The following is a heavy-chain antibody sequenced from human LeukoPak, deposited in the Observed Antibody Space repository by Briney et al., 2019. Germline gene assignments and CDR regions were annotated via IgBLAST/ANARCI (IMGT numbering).Heavy chain of an antibody. Sequence: SETLSLTCTVSGGSISSYYWSWIRQPPGKGLEWIGYIYYSGSTNYNPSLKSRVTISVDTSKNQFSLKLSSVTAADTAVYYCARGVRGVIIHLDYWGQGTLVTVSS. D-gene: IGHD3-10*01. CDR2: IYYSGST. CDR3: ARGVRGVIIHLDY. V-gene: IGHV4-59*08. J-gene: IGHJ4*02. CDR1: GGSISSYY.